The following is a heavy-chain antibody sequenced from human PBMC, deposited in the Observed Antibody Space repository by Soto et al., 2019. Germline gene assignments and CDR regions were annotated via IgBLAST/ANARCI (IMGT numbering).Heavy chain of an antibody. CDR2: IYHSGST. V-gene: IGHV4-31*03. D-gene: IGHD2-15*01. CDR3: ARGPVVVAATPIFY. Sequence: SETLSLTCTVSGGSISSGGYYWSWIRQHPGKGLEWIGYIYHSGSTNYNPSLKSRVTISVDTSKNQFSLKLSSVTAADTAVYYCARGPVVVAATPIFYWGQGTLVTVSS. J-gene: IGHJ4*02. CDR1: GGSISSGGYY.